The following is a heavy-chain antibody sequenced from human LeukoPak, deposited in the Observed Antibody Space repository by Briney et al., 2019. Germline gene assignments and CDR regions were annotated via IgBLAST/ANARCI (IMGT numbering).Heavy chain of an antibody. J-gene: IGHJ6*02. V-gene: IGHV1-18*01. CDR2: ISAYNGNT. Sequence: GASVKVSCKASGYTFTSYGISWVRQAPGQGLEWMGWISAYNGNTNYAQKLQGRVTMTTDTSTSTAYMELRSLRSDDTAVYYCARATTDPFSSYYGMDVWGQGTTVTVSS. CDR3: ARATTDPFSSYYGMDV. CDR1: GYTFTSYG. D-gene: IGHD5-12*01.